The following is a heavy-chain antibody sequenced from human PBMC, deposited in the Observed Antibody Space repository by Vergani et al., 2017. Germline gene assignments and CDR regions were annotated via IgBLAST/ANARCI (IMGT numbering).Heavy chain of an antibody. D-gene: IGHD2-2*01. CDR1: GGSLSSSSYY. V-gene: IGHV4-39*01. CDR3: HCSSTEGGYYYGMDV. CDR2: IYYSGST. Sequence: QLQLPESGPGLVKPSETLSLTCTVSGGSLSSSSYYWGWIRQPPGKGLEWIGRIYYSGSTYYNPSLKSRVTISVDTSKNQFSLKLSSVTAADTAVYYCHCSSTEGGYYYGMDVWGQGTTVTVSS. J-gene: IGHJ6*02.